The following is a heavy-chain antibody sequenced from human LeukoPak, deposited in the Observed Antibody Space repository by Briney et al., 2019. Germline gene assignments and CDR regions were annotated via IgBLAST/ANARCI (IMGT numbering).Heavy chain of an antibody. J-gene: IGHJ4*02. CDR3: ARRGISAAGTYDY. CDR1: GGSISSYY. CDR2: ISYSGST. V-gene: IGHV4-59*08. D-gene: IGHD6-13*01. Sequence: SETLSLTCTVSGGSISSYYWSWIRQPPGKGLEWIGYISYSGSTNYNPSLKSRVTMSVATSKNQFSLRLSSVTAADTAVYYCARRGISAAGTYDYWGQGTLVTVSS.